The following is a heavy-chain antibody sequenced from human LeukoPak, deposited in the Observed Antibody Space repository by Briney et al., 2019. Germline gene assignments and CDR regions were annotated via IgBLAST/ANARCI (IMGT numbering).Heavy chain of an antibody. CDR3: ETGQYCSGNRCYSGTFDI. D-gene: IGHD2-15*01. V-gene: IGHV4-59*01. J-gene: IGHJ3*02. CDR2: INYSGTT. Sequence: SETLSLTCTVSGGSISIYYWSWIRQPPGKRLEWIGYINYSGTTNYNPSLKSRVTMSVDTSKNQFSLKLTSVTAADTAVYYCETGQYCSGNRCYSGTFDIWGQGTMVSVSS. CDR1: GGSISIYY.